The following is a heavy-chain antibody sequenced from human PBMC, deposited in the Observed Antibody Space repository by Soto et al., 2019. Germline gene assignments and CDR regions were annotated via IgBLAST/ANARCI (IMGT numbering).Heavy chain of an antibody. CDR1: GGSIYSSPDY. J-gene: IGHJ4*02. Sequence: SETLSLTCSVSGGSIYSSPDYWGWIRQPPGKGLEWIGNIYYRGSSYYNPSLKSRATISVDTSKNQLFLRLSSVTATDTAVYFCARLGRDSWGQGALVTVSS. CDR2: IYYRGSS. CDR3: ARLGRDS. V-gene: IGHV4-39*01. D-gene: IGHD6-6*01.